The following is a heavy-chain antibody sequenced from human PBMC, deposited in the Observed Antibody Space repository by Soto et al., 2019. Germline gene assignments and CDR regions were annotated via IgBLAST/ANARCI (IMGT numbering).Heavy chain of an antibody. CDR2: IYTSGST. J-gene: IGHJ6*02. V-gene: IGHV4-4*07. Sequence: TSETLSLTCTVSGGSISSYYWSWIRQPAGKGLEWIGRIYTSGSTNYNPSLKSRVTMSVDTSKNQFSLKLSSVTAADTAVYYCARDGEGNWNYYYYGMDVWGQGTTVTVSS. CDR3: ARDGEGNWNYYYYGMDV. D-gene: IGHD1-1*01. CDR1: GGSISSYY.